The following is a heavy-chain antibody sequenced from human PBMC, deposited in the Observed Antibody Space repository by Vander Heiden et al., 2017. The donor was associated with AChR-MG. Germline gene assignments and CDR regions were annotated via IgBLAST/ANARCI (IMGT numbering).Heavy chain of an antibody. J-gene: IGHJ5*02. CDR2: ISSSSSYI. Sequence: EVQLVESGGGLVKPGGSLRLSCAASGFTFSSYSMNWVRQAPGKGLGWVSSISSSSSYIYYADSVKGRFTISRDNAKNSLYLQMNSLRAEDTAVYYCARGGYSYGRGFDPWGQGTLVTVSS. CDR3: ARGGYSYGRGFDP. V-gene: IGHV3-21*01. CDR1: GFTFSSYS. D-gene: IGHD5-18*01.